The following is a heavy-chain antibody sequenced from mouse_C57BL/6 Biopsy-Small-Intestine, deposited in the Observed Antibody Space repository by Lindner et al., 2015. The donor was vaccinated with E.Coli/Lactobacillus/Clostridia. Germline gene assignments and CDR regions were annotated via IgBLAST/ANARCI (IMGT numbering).Heavy chain of an antibody. D-gene: IGHD2-1*01. V-gene: IGHV1-36*01. Sequence: VQLQESGPVLVKPGPSVKISCKSSGFTFTDYYIHWVKQSHGKSLEWIGLVYPYNGNANFNQKFKGMATLTVDTSSSTAYLELNSLTSEDSAVYYCARTHYGNYLWYFDVWGTGTTVTVSS. CDR3: ARTHYGNYLWYFDV. CDR1: GFTFTDYY. J-gene: IGHJ1*03. CDR2: VYPYNGNA.